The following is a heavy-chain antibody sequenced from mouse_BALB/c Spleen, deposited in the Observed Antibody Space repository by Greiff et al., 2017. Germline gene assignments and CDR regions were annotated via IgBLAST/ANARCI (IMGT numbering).Heavy chain of an antibody. CDR2: IWAGGST. CDR1: GFSLTSYG. J-gene: IGHJ4*01. Sequence: VKLVESGPGLVAPSQSLSITCTVSGFSLTSYGVHWVRQPPGKGLEWLGVIWAGGSTNYNSALMSRLSISKDNSKSQVFLKMNSLQTDDTAMYYCARERDYDDGYAMDYWGQGTSVTVSS. V-gene: IGHV2-9*02. D-gene: IGHD2-4*01. CDR3: ARERDYDDGYAMDY.